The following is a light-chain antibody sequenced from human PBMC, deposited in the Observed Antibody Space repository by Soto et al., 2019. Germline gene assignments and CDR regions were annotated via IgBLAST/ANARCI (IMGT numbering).Light chain of an antibody. J-gene: IGLJ1*01. CDR3: SSYAVCSRYV. V-gene: IGLV2-14*03. Sequence: QSALTQPASVSGSPGQSITISCTGTSSDVGGYKYVSWYQQHPGKAPKLMIFDVDNRPSGISDRFSGSKSGNTASLTISGIQVEDDADYYVSSYAVCSRYVFGSGTKVTVL. CDR1: SSDVGGYKY. CDR2: DVD.